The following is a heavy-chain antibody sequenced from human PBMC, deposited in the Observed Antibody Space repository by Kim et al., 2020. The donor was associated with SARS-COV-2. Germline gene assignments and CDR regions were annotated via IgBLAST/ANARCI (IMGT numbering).Heavy chain of an antibody. D-gene: IGHD5-12*01. J-gene: IGHJ5*02. CDR1: GYTFTNYN. V-gene: IGHV1-3*01. Sequence: ASVKVSCKASGYTFTNYNMHWVRHAPGQTPQWMGWINGDDGDTKYSQEFQDRVTLTMDKSESTAYMELSSLRSEDTAIYYCARVLFGSGNSWFDPWGQGTLVTVSS. CDR3: ARVLFGSGNSWFDP. CDR2: INGDDGDT.